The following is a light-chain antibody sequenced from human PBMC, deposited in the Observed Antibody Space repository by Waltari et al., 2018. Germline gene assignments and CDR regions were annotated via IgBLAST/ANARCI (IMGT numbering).Light chain of an antibody. CDR3: QAWDSSNVV. J-gene: IGLJ2*01. CDR2: QDN. Sequence: SYELTQPPSVSVSPGQTATITCSGEKLGDKYISWYQKRPGQPPVVVIYQDNKRPQGIPERFSGTNSGDTATLTIGGTQALDEADYYCQAWDSSNVVFGGGTKLTVL. CDR1: KLGDKY. V-gene: IGLV3-1*01.